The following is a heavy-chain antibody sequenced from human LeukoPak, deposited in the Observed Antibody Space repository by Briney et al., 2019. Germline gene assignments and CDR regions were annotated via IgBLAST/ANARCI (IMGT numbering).Heavy chain of an antibody. J-gene: IGHJ4*02. Sequence: PGGSLRLSCAASAFTFSSYAMSWVRQAPGKGLDWVSAISGSGGNTYYADSVKGRFTISRDNSKNTLYLQMNILRAEDTAVYYCARHIGYDFDYWGQGTLVTVSS. V-gene: IGHV3-23*01. CDR1: AFTFSSYA. CDR3: ARHIGYDFDY. CDR2: ISGSGGNT. D-gene: IGHD5-12*01.